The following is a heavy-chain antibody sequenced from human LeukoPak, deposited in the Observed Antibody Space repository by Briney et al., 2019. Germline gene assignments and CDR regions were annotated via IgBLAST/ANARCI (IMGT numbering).Heavy chain of an antibody. V-gene: IGHV3-74*01. D-gene: IGHD1-7*01. CDR2: ISADGSVT. CDR3: VRALTGTDDF. Sequence: GGSLRLSCAASGFTFTNSWMHWVRQAPGKGLVWVSSISADGSVTNYADSVKGRFTISRDNAKNTLYVQMNSLRVEDTAVYYCVRALTGTDDFWGQGTLVTVSS. J-gene: IGHJ4*02. CDR1: GFTFTNSW.